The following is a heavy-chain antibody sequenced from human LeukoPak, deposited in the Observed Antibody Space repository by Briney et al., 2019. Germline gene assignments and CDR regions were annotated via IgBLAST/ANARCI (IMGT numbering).Heavy chain of an antibody. Sequence: PSETLPLTCTVSGGSISSYYWSWIRQPPGKGLEWIGYIYYSGSTNYNPSLKSRVTISVDTSKNQFSLKLSSVTAADTAVYYCASLCGGDCYRAQDAFDIWGQGTMVTVSS. CDR1: GGSISSYY. J-gene: IGHJ3*02. D-gene: IGHD2-21*01. V-gene: IGHV4-59*01. CDR3: ASLCGGDCYRAQDAFDI. CDR2: IYYSGST.